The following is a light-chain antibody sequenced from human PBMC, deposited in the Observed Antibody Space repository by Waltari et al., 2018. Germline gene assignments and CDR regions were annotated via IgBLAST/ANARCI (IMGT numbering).Light chain of an antibody. CDR2: DVT. J-gene: IGLJ3*02. CDR3: CSYAGTWV. CDR1: GSDVGDSNY. V-gene: IGLV2-11*01. Sequence: QSALTQPRSVSGSPGQSVTISCTGTGSDVGDSNYVYWYQQHPGEAPKLVIYDVTRRPSGVRARFSGSKSGNSASLTVSGLQSEDEADYYCCSYAGTWVFGGGTKLTVL.